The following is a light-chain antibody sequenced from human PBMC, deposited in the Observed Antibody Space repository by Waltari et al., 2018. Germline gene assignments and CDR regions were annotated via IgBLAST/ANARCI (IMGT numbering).Light chain of an antibody. V-gene: IGKV3-20*01. CDR1: QSVSSSY. CDR3: QQYGSSPRT. CDR2: GAS. J-gene: IGKJ2*01. Sequence: EIVLTQSTGTLSLSPGERDTLSCRASQSVSSSYLAWYQQKPGQAPRLLIYGASSRATGIPDRFSGSGSGTDFTLTISRLEPEDFAVYYCQQYGSSPRTFGQGTKLEIK.